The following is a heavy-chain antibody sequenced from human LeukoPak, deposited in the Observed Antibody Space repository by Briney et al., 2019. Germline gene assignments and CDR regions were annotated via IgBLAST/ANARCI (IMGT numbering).Heavy chain of an antibody. J-gene: IGHJ5*02. Sequence: SETLSLTCAVSGYSISSGYYWGWIRQPPGKGLEWIGSIYHSGSTYYNPSLKSRVTISVDTSKNQFSLKLSSVTAADTAVYYCARDHRYCSGGSCYYNWFDPWGQGTLVTVSS. CDR2: IYHSGST. D-gene: IGHD2-15*01. CDR1: GYSISSGYY. CDR3: ARDHRYCSGGSCYYNWFDP. V-gene: IGHV4-38-2*02.